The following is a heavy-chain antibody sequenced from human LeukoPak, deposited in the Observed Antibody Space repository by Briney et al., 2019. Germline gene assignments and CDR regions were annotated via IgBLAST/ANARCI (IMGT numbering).Heavy chain of an antibody. D-gene: IGHD6-19*01. CDR3: ARGGWSHDY. CDR2: IHYSGST. Sequence: SETLSLTCTVSGGSISSYYWSCIRQPPGKGLEWIGYIHYSGSTNYNSSLTSRVTISVDTSKNQFSLKLTSVSAADTAVYYCARGGWSHDYWGQGTLVTVSS. J-gene: IGHJ4*02. V-gene: IGHV4-59*01. CDR1: GGSISSYY.